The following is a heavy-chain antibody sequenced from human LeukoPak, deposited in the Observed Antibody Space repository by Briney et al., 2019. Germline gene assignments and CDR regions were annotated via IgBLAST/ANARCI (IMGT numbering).Heavy chain of an antibody. CDR2: INPNSGGT. CDR1: GYTFTGYY. Sequence: ASVKVSCKASGYTFTGYYMRWVRQAPGQGLEWMGWINPNSGGTNYAQKFQGKVTMTRDTSISTAYMELSRLRSDDTAVYYCARGRTAAGRTPYDYWGQGTLVTVSS. V-gene: IGHV1-2*02. J-gene: IGHJ4*02. D-gene: IGHD6-13*01. CDR3: ARGRTAAGRTPYDY.